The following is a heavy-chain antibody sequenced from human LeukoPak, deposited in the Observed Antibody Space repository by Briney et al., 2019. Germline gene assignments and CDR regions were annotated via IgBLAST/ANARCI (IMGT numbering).Heavy chain of an antibody. J-gene: IGHJ6*03. CDR2: INPNSGGT. V-gene: IGHV1-2*02. D-gene: IGHD3-10*01. CDR3: ARALGGFGESLYYYYYMDV. Sequence: ASVKVSCNASGYTFTGYYMHWVRQAPGQGLEWMGWINPNSGGTNYAQKFQGRVTMTRDTSISTAYMELSRLRSDDTAVYYCARALGGFGESLYYYYYMDVWGKGTTVTISS. CDR1: GYTFTGYY.